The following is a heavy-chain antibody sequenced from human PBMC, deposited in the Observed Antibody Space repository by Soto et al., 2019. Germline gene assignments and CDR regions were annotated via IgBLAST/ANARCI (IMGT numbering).Heavy chain of an antibody. Sequence: QVQLQEADAGLVKASQTLSLTCTVSGGSVSSGAYYWTWIRQRPGKGLEWIGSIYYSGSTYYSPSLESRLSISSGTYKNQFSLRLSSVTAADTAMYYCARARLRAVYAFDILGQGTMVTVSS. V-gene: IGHV4-31*03. CDR2: IYYSGST. CDR3: ARARLRAVYAFDI. J-gene: IGHJ3*02. D-gene: IGHD5-12*01. CDR1: GGSVSSGAYY.